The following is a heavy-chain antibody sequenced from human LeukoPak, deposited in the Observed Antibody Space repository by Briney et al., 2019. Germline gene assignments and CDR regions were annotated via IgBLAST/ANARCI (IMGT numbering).Heavy chain of an antibody. J-gene: IGHJ4*02. D-gene: IGHD3-22*01. Sequence: SETLSLTCTVSGGSISSYYWSWIRQPPGKGLEWIGYIYYSGSTNYNPSLKSRVTISVDTSKNQFSLKLSSVPAADTAVYYCARGGTYYYDSSGLFDYWGQGTLVTVSS. CDR3: ARGGTYYYDSSGLFDY. CDR1: GGSISSYY. CDR2: IYYSGST. V-gene: IGHV4-59*01.